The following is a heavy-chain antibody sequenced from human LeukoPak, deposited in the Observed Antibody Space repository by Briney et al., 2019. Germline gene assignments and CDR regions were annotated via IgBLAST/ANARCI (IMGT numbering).Heavy chain of an antibody. D-gene: IGHD3-22*01. CDR3: ERHITMLAVVPGY. J-gene: IGHJ4*02. CDR2: ISAYNGNT. Sequence: GASVKVSCKASGYTFTSYGISWVRQAPGQGLEWMGWISAYNGNTNYAQKLHGRVTMTTDTSTSTAYMELRSLRSEHTGVYYCERHITMLAVVPGYWGQGTLVTVSS. V-gene: IGHV1-18*01. CDR1: GYTFTSYG.